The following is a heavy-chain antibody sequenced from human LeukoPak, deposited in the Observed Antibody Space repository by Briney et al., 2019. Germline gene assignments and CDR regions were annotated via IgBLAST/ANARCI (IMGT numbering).Heavy chain of an antibody. V-gene: IGHV1-2*06. CDR2: INPNNGGT. Sequence: ASVKVSCKASGYTFTGYHIHWVRQAPGQGLEWMGRINPNNGGTNYAQKFQGRVTMTRDTSISTAYMELSRLRSDDTAVYYCARDLSGWYGDFDYWGQGTLVTVSS. CDR3: ARDLSGWYGDFDY. CDR1: GYTFTGYH. J-gene: IGHJ4*02. D-gene: IGHD6-19*01.